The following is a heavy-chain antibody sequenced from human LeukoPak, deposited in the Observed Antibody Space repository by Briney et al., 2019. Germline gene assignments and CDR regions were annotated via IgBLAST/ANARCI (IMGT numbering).Heavy chain of an antibody. CDR1: GFTFSIYN. V-gene: IGHV3-48*04. CDR3: TRDPPGAHFDF. J-gene: IGHJ4*02. Sequence: GGSLRLSCAASGFTFSIYNMNWVRQAPGKGLEWVSYISSSSTTIYYADSVKGRFTISRDNARNSLYLQMNSLRVEDTAVYYCTRDPPGAHFDFWGQGTLVTVSS. D-gene: IGHD7-27*01. CDR2: ISSSSTTI.